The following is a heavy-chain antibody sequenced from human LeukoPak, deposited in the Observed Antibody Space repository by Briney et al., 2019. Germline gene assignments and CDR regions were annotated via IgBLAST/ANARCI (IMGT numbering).Heavy chain of an antibody. D-gene: IGHD6-19*01. V-gene: IGHV3-21*01. Sequence: GGSLRLSCAASGFTFSSYSMNWVRQAPGKGLEWVSSISSSSSYIYYADSVKGRFTISRDNAKNSLYLQMNSLRAEDTAVYYCARSIAVAGTREQAGSYWGQGTLVTVSS. J-gene: IGHJ4*02. CDR3: ARSIAVAGTREQAGSY. CDR1: GFTFSSYS. CDR2: ISSSSSYI.